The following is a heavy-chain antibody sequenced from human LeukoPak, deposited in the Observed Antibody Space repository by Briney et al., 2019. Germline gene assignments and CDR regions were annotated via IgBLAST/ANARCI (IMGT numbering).Heavy chain of an antibody. Sequence: KPGGSLRLSCTASGFTFNGYSMNWVRQAPGKGLEWVSSISTSSSYIYYADSVKGRFTISRNNPKNSLYLQMNSLRAEDTAVYYCARNRGDPSYFDYWGQGTLATVSS. V-gene: IGHV3-21*01. CDR2: ISTSSSYI. D-gene: IGHD4-17*01. CDR1: GFTFNGYS. J-gene: IGHJ4*02. CDR3: ARNRGDPSYFDY.